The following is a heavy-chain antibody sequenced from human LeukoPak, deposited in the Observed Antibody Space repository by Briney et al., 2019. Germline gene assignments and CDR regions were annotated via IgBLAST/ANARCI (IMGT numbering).Heavy chain of an antibody. CDR3: ARSGSGQYDYVWGSYPDYFDY. CDR1: GFTFSSYS. J-gene: IGHJ4*02. CDR2: ISSSSSYI. V-gene: IGHV3-21*01. Sequence: PGGSLRLSCAASGFTFSSYSMNWVRQAPGKGLEWVSSISSSSSYIYYADSVKGRFTISRDNAKNSLYLQMNSLRAEDTAVYYCARSGSGQYDYVWGSYPDYFDYWGQGTLVTVSS. D-gene: IGHD3-16*02.